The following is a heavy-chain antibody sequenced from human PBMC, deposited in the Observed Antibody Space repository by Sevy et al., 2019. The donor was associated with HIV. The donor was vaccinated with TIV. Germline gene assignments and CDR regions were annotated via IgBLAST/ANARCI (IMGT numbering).Heavy chain of an antibody. CDR3: ARHPYGDYIDYFDA. V-gene: IGHV4-39*01. CDR2: ISYGGSA. D-gene: IGHD4-17*01. CDR1: GGSISSSGYY. Sequence: SETLSLTCTVSGGSISSSGYYWGWLRQPPGKGLAWIGSISYGGSAYYSPSLTSRVTISVDTSKNQFSRNLSSVTAADTAVFYCARHPYGDYIDYFDAWGQGTLVTVSS. J-gene: IGHJ5*02.